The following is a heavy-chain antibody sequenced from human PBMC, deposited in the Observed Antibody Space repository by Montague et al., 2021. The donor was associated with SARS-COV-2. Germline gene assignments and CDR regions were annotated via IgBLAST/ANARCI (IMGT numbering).Heavy chain of an antibody. J-gene: IGHJ6*02. Sequence: TLSLNCTVSGGSLSSGGYYWSWIRQLPGKDLEWLGYFYYSGSTYYNPSLKSRVFISADMSKNQFFLNLTSVTAAYAAVYYCARDLGRTGYYHGLDVRGQGTTVTVSS. CDR3: ARDLGRTGYYHGLDV. CDR2: FYYSGST. CDR1: GGSLSSGGYY. D-gene: IGHD3/OR15-3a*01. V-gene: IGHV4-31*03.